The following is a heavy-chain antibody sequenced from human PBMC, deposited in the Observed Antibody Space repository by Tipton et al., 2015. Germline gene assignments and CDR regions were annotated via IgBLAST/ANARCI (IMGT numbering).Heavy chain of an antibody. CDR1: GGSISSYY. CDR2: IYYSGST. J-gene: IGHJ4*02. V-gene: IGHV4-59*01. Sequence: LRLSCTVSGGSISSYYLSWIRQPPGKRLEWIGYIYYSGSTKYNPSLKSRVTISIDASKNQFSLELSSVTAADTAVYYCARTSYDSSGYFGGEDYWGQGTLVTVSS. D-gene: IGHD3-22*01. CDR3: ARTSYDSSGYFGGEDY.